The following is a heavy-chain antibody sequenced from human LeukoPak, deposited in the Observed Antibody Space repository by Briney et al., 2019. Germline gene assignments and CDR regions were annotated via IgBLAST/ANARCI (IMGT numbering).Heavy chain of an antibody. J-gene: IGHJ6*02. V-gene: IGHV3-30*19. CDR1: GFTFSSYG. CDR3: ARDFLAYCGGDCYMDV. D-gene: IGHD2-21*02. Sequence: GGSLRLSCAASGFTFSSYGMHWVRQAPGKGLEWVAVIWYDGSNKYYADSVKGRFTISRDNSKNTLYLQMNSLRAEDTAVYYCARDFLAYCGGDCYMDVWGQGTTVTVSS. CDR2: IWYDGSNK.